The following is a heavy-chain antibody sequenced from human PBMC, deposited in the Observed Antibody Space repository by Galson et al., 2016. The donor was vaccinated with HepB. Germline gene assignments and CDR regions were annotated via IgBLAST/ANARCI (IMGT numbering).Heavy chain of an antibody. D-gene: IGHD3-9*01. CDR2: INPNSDGT. CDR3: SRDISADDIVTPYFGRNN. J-gene: IGHJ4*02. Sequence: SVKVSCKASENTFTGYAILWVRQAPGQGLKWMRWINPNSDGTIYAQKFRDTSISTAYMELSGLTSDDTAEYYCSRDISADDIVTPYFGRNNWGQGTLVPVSS. CDR1: ENTFTGYA. V-gene: IGHV1-2*02.